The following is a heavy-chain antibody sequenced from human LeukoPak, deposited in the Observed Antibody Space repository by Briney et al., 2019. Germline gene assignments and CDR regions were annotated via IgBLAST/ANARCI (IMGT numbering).Heavy chain of an antibody. V-gene: IGHV3-23*01. J-gene: IGHJ4*02. D-gene: IGHD3-10*01. CDR2: ISPGGGTT. Sequence: ETLSLTCTVSGGSISSYYWSWVRQSPGRGLEWVSSISPGGGTTYYADSVKGRFTISRDNSKNTLYVQINSLRAEDTAIYYCAKSRSGSANWALRIFDNWGQGTLVTVSS. CDR3: AKSRSGSANWALRIFDN. CDR1: GGSISSYY.